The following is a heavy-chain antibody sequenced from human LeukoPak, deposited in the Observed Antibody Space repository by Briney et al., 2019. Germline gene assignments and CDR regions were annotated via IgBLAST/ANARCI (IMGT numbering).Heavy chain of an antibody. CDR2: IYGASTAT. Sequence: GGSLRLSCAASGIPFWRHAMNWVRQAPGKGLEWVSGIYGASTATYYADSVKGRFTISRDNSKNTPYLQMNSLRAEDTAVYYCAKDIRRTVTGYFDYWGQGTLVTVSS. J-gene: IGHJ4*02. D-gene: IGHD4-17*01. CDR3: AKDIRRTVTGYFDY. V-gene: IGHV3-23*01. CDR1: GIPFWRHA.